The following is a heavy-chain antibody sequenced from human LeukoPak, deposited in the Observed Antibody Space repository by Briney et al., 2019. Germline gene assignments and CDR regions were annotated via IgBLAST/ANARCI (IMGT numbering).Heavy chain of an antibody. D-gene: IGHD3-3*01. CDR2: IYYSGST. CDR3: ARREYYDFWSGYRFFDY. J-gene: IGHJ4*02. V-gene: IGHV4-39*01. Sequence: PSETLSLTCTVSGGSISSSSYYWGWIRQPPGKGLEWIGSIYYSGSTYYNPSLKSRVTISVDTSKNQFSLKLSSVTAADTAVYYRARREYYDFWSGYRFFDYWGQGTLVTVSS. CDR1: GGSISSSSYY.